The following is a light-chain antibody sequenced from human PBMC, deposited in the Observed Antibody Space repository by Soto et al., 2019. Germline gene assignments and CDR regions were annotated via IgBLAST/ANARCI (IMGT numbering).Light chain of an antibody. CDR2: AAS. Sequence: DIQMTQSPSSLSASVGDRVTITCLASQGISNYLAWYQQKPGKVPKLLIYAASTLQSVVPSRFSGSGSGTDFTLSISGPQPAVFATSNLQKYNSAPFTFRPGPEVDIK. CDR3: QKYNSAPFT. V-gene: IGKV1-27*01. CDR1: QGISNY. J-gene: IGKJ3*01.